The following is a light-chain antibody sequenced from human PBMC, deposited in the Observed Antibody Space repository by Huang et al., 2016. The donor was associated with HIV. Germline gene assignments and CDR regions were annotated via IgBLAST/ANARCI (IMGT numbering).Light chain of an antibody. J-gene: IGKJ2*01. CDR3: QQYHSTPPT. Sequence: DIVMTQSPKSVSGSLGGRATINCKSSRTVLYSSSNKNFLALYQQKPGQPPRLLIYWASTRQSGVPDLFSGIGSGTDFTLTISSLQAEDVAVYVCQQYHSTPPTFGQGTRLEIK. V-gene: IGKV4-1*01. CDR1: RTVLYSSSNKNF. CDR2: WAS.